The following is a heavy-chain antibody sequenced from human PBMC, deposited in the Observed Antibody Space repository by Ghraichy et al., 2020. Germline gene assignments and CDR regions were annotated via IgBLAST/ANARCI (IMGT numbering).Heavy chain of an antibody. V-gene: IGHV3-23*01. Sequence: GGSLRLSCAASGFTFSSYAMSWVRQAPGKGLEWVSAISGSGGSTYYADSVKGRFTISRDNSKNTLYLQMNSLRAEDTAVYYCANDDWFGELLGFFDYWGQGTLVTVSS. D-gene: IGHD3-10*01. J-gene: IGHJ4*02. CDR3: ANDDWFGELLGFFDY. CDR2: ISGSGGST. CDR1: GFTFSSYA.